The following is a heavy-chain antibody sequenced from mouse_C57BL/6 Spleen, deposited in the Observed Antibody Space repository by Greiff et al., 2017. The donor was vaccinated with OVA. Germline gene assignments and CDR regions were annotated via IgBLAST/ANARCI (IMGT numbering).Heavy chain of an antibody. CDR1: GYTFTSYW. Sequence: QVQLQQPGAELVKPGASVKLSCKASGYTFTSYWMQWVKQRPGQGLEWIGEIDPSDSYTNYNQKFKGKATLTVDTSSSTAYMHLSSLTSEDSAVYYCARFGGSSLYYCDYWGQGTTLTVSS. CDR3: ARFGGSSLYYCDY. D-gene: IGHD1-1*01. V-gene: IGHV1-50*01. J-gene: IGHJ2*01. CDR2: IDPSDSYT.